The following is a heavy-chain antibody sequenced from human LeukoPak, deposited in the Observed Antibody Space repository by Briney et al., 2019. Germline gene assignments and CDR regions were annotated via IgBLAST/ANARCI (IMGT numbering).Heavy chain of an antibody. Sequence: GGSLRLSCAASEFTFSSYPMSWVRQAPGKGLEWVSAIGADGGDTYYAHSVKGRFTISRDNFKNTLHLQMNGLRAEDTALYYCAKGRYCTGGTCTLFHYWGQGTLVTVSS. J-gene: IGHJ4*02. V-gene: IGHV3-23*01. CDR3: AKGRYCTGGTCTLFHY. D-gene: IGHD2-15*01. CDR1: EFTFSSYP. CDR2: IGADGGDT.